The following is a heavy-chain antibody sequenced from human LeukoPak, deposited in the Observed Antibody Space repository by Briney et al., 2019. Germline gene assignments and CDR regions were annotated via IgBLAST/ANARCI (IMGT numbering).Heavy chain of an antibody. CDR1: GYSFTSYW. J-gene: IGHJ4*02. Sequence: GESLKISCKGSGYSFTSYWIGLVRQMPGKGLEWMGIIYPGDSDTRYSPSFQGQVTISADKSISTAYLQWSSLKASDTAMYYCARHQTGYCSGGSCPFYFDYWGQGTLVTVSS. D-gene: IGHD2-15*01. CDR3: ARHQTGYCSGGSCPFYFDY. CDR2: IYPGDSDT. V-gene: IGHV5-51*01.